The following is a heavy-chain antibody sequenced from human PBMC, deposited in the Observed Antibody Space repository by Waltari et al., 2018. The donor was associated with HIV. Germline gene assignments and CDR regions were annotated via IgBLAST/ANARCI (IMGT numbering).Heavy chain of an antibody. CDR3: ARGREHNYYYGMDV. Sequence: QVQLQESGPGLVKPSETLSLTCTVSGGSISSYYWSWIRQPPGKGLEWIGYIYYSGSTNYNPSLKSRATISVDTSKNQFSLKLSSVTAADTAVYYCARGREHNYYYGMDVWGQGTTVTVSS. V-gene: IGHV4-59*01. D-gene: IGHD2-21*01. CDR1: GGSISSYY. J-gene: IGHJ6*02. CDR2: IYYSGST.